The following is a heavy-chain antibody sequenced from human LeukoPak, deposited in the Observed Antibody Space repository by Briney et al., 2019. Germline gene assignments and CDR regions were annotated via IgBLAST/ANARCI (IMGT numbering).Heavy chain of an antibody. J-gene: IGHJ3*02. Sequence: ASVKVSCKASGYTFTSYAMNWVRQAPGQGLEWMGWINTNTGNPTYAQGFTGRFVFSLDTSVSTAYLQISSLKAGDTAVYYCARPRVGGRGNAFDIWGQGTTVTVSS. CDR3: ARPRVGGRGNAFDI. V-gene: IGHV7-4-1*02. CDR1: GYTFTSYA. D-gene: IGHD3-16*01. CDR2: INTNTGNP.